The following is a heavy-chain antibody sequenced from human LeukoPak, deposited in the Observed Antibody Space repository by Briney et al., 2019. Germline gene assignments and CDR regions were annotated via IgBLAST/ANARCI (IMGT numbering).Heavy chain of an antibody. V-gene: IGHV3-30*04. CDR3: ATEVAASPH. CDR1: GFTFNSYA. D-gene: IGHD1-26*01. Sequence: PGGSLRLSCAASGFTFNSYAMYWVRQAPGKGLEWVGFISYEGTNTYYADSVRGRFTISRDNSKNSVSLQLTRLRTDDTAVYYCATEVAASPHLAQGTLVTVSS. J-gene: IGHJ4*02. CDR2: ISYEGTNT.